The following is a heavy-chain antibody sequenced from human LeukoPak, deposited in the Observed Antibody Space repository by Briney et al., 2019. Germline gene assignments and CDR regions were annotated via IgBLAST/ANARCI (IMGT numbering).Heavy chain of an antibody. Sequence: ASVKVSCKASGGTFSSYAISWVRQAPGQGLEWMGWISVYNGNTNYAQKLQGRVTLTTDTSTSTAYMELRSLRSDDTAVYYCARDRRDILTGPQSSDAFDIWGQGTMVTVSS. J-gene: IGHJ3*02. D-gene: IGHD3-9*01. V-gene: IGHV1-18*01. CDR1: GGTFSSYA. CDR3: ARDRRDILTGPQSSDAFDI. CDR2: ISVYNGNT.